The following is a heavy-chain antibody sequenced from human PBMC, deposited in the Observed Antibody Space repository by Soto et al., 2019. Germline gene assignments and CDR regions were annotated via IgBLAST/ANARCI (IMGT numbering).Heavy chain of an antibody. CDR3: SHGYYQYFES. Sequence: PGGSLRLSCAASGVTLSNVWMNWVRQAPGKGPEWVGRIKSETDGGTTDYAAPVKGRFTISRDDSENTLYLQMNSLKIEDTAVYYCSHGYYQYFESWGQGTLVTVS. CDR1: GVTLSNVW. D-gene: IGHD1-26*01. V-gene: IGHV3-15*07. CDR2: IKSETDGGTT. J-gene: IGHJ4*02.